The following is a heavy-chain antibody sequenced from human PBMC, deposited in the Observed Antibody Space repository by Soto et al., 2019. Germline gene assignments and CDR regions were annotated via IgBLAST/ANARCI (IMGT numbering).Heavy chain of an antibody. J-gene: IGHJ4*02. CDR3: ARTQAKYYSSTSCSLDY. D-gene: IGHD2-2*01. CDR1: GGSISSYY. CDR2: IYYSGST. Sequence: SETLSLTCTVSGGSISSYYWSWIRQPPGKGLEWIGYIYYSGSTNYNPSLKSRVTISVDTSKNQFSLKLSSVTAADTAVYYCARTQAKYYSSTSCSLDYWGQGTLVTVSS. V-gene: IGHV4-59*01.